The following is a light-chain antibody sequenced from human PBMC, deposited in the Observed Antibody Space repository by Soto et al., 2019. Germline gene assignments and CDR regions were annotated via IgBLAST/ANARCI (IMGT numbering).Light chain of an antibody. Sequence: EIVLTHSPATLSLSPGERATLSCRAIQSVGSSLAWYQQKPGQAPRLLIYDASNRATGIPARFSGSGSGTDFTLTISSLESEDFAVYYCLQRGDWPPLTFGQGTKV. V-gene: IGKV3-11*01. J-gene: IGKJ1*01. CDR2: DAS. CDR1: QSVGSS. CDR3: LQRGDWPPLT.